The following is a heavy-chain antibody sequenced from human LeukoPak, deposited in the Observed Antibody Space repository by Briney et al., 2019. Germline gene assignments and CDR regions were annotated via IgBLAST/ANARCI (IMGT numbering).Heavy chain of an antibody. CDR2: INPNSGGT. Sequence: WASVKVSCRASGYTFTGYYMHWVRQAPGQGLEWMGWINPNSGGTNYAQKFQGRVTMTRDTSISTAYMELSRLGSDDTAVYYCAIMTTVTRDWFDPWGQGTLVTVSS. CDR3: AIMTTVTRDWFDP. CDR1: GYTFTGYY. D-gene: IGHD4-17*01. V-gene: IGHV1-2*02. J-gene: IGHJ5*02.